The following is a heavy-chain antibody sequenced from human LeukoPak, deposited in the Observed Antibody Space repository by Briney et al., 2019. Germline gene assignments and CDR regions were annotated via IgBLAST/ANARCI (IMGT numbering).Heavy chain of an antibody. CDR3: ARESCSGGSCYSYYYGMDV. Sequence: GASVKLSCKASGYTFTSYAMHWVRQAPGQRLEWMGWINAGNGNTKYSQKFQGRVTITRDTSASTAYMELSSLRSEDTAVYYCARESCSGGSCYSYYYGMDVWGQGTTVTVSS. V-gene: IGHV1-3*01. CDR1: GYTFTSYA. CDR2: INAGNGNT. D-gene: IGHD2-15*01. J-gene: IGHJ6*02.